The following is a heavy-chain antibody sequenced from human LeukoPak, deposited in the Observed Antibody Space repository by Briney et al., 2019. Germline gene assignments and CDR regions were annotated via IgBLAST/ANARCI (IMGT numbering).Heavy chain of an antibody. CDR3: ARGGMRRPYDC. V-gene: IGHV3-53*01. J-gene: IGHJ4*02. D-gene: IGHD1-14*01. Sequence: GGSLRLSCAVSGFTVSNNYMSWLRQAPGKGLEWVSVIYDIGNTYYADSVKGRFTISRDTSKNTVYLQMNSLRAEDTAVYYCARGGMRRPYDCWGQGALVTVSS. CDR1: GFTVSNNY. CDR2: IYDIGNT.